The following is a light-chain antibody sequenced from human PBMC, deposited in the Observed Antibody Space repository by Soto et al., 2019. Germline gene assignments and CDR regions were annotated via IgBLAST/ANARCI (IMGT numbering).Light chain of an antibody. CDR3: QQYRDSLGT. CDR2: GAS. CDR1: LCVISTY. J-gene: IGKJ1*01. Sequence: EIVLTQSPGTLSLSPGERATLSCRASLCVISTYLAWYQQKPGQAPRLLIYGASSRATGIPDRFSGSGSGTDFTLTFSRLEPEDFAVYYCQQYRDSLGTFGQGTKVDIK. V-gene: IGKV3-20*01.